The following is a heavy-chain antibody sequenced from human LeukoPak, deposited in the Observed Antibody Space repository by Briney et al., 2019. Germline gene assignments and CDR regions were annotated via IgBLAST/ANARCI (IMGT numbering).Heavy chain of an antibody. Sequence: PSETLSLTCTVSGGSISSYYWSWIRQPPGKGLEWIGYIYYSGSTNYNPSLKSRVTISVDTSKNQFSLKLSSVTAADTAVYYCARDSIDSSGYWLYYFDYWGQGTLVTVSS. CDR2: IYYSGST. J-gene: IGHJ4*02. D-gene: IGHD3-22*01. V-gene: IGHV4-59*01. CDR3: ARDSIDSSGYWLYYFDY. CDR1: GGSISSYY.